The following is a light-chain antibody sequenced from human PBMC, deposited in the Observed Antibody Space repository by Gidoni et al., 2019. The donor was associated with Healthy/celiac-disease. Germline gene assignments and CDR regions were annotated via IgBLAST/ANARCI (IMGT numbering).Light chain of an antibody. Sequence: IVLTQSPATLSLSPGERATLSCRASQSVSSYLAWYQQKPGQAPRLLIYDASNRATGIPARFSGSGSGTDFTLTISSLEPEDFAVYYCQQRSNWPLQVTFGGGTKVEIK. CDR1: QSVSSY. CDR3: QQRSNWPLQVT. V-gene: IGKV3-11*01. CDR2: DAS. J-gene: IGKJ4*01.